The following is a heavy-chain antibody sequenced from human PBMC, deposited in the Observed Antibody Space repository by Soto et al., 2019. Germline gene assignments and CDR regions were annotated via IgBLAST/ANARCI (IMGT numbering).Heavy chain of an antibody. Sequence: PSETLSLTCGVSGDSITSTSYWSWVRQPPGKGLEWIGEIYHSGGTNSNPSLKSRVTISVDTSKNQFSLKLSSVTAADTAVYYCARSGPERRPDAFDIWGQGTMVTVSS. J-gene: IGHJ3*02. CDR1: GDSITSTSY. D-gene: IGHD1-1*01. CDR2: IYHSGGT. CDR3: ARSGPERRPDAFDI. V-gene: IGHV4-4*02.